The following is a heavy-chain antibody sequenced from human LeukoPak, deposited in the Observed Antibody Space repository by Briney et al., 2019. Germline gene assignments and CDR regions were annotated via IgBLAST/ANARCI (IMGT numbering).Heavy chain of an antibody. J-gene: IGHJ4*02. Sequence: SETLSLTCGVSGYSISSGYSWVWIRQPPGKGLEWIASITHSGDTYYNPPLKSRVTISRDTSKNQFSLNLSSVTAADTAVYYCARFRGGVGWEYWGQGTLVTVYS. CDR1: GYSISSGYS. CDR3: ARFRGGVGWEY. CDR2: ITHSGDT. D-gene: IGHD5-24*01. V-gene: IGHV4-38-2*01.